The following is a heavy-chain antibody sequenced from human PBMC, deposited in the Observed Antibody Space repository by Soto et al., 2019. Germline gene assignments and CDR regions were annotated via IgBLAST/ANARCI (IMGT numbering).Heavy chain of an antibody. J-gene: IGHJ4*02. Sequence: INSGAYYWSWIRQRPGQGLEWIGYIYYSGTTYYNPSLKSRITISVDTSRNQFSLNLKSVTAADTAVYFCARNQADGYHLPSHFDNWGQGTLVTVSS. D-gene: IGHD3-22*01. CDR2: IYYSGTT. V-gene: IGHV4-31*02. CDR3: ARNQADGYHLPSHFDN. CDR1: INSGAYY.